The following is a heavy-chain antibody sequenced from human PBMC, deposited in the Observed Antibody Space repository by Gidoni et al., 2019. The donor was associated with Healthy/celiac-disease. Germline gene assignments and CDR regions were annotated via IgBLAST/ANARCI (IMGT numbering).Heavy chain of an antibody. CDR1: GFTFADYA. V-gene: IGHV3-9*01. D-gene: IGHD4-17*01. Sequence: EVQLVASGGGLVQPGRSLRLSCSAFGFTFADYAVHWVRQASGKGLEWVSGISWNSGSIGYEEAEKGRFTISRENAKNSLYLQMNRLRAEDTALYYCAKDISDYGDYVVPDYWGQGTLVTVSS. CDR2: ISWNSGSI. J-gene: IGHJ4*02. CDR3: AKDISDYGDYVVPDY.